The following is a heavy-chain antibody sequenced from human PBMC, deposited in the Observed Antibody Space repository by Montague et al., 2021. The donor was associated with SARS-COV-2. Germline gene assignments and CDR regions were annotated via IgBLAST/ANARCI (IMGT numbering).Heavy chain of an antibody. V-gene: IGHV3-33*01. CDR2: IWYDGSNK. J-gene: IGHJ4*02. Sequence: SLRLSCAASGFTFRSYGMHWVRQAPGKGLEWVAVIWYDGSNKYYADSVKGRFTISRDNSKNTLYLQMNSLRAEDTALYYCARDSYGSIDYWGQGTLVTVSS. D-gene: IGHD3-10*01. CDR3: ARDSYGSIDY. CDR1: GFTFRSYG.